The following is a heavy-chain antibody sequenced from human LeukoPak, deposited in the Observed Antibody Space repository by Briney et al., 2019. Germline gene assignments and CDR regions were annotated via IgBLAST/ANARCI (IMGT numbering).Heavy chain of an antibody. J-gene: IGHJ6*03. Sequence: GGSLRLSCAASGFTFSSYGMHWVRQAPGKGLEWVAFIRYDGSNKYYADSVKGRFTISRDNSKNTLYLQMNSLRAEDTAVYYCAKTQSGWGYYYYYYYMDVWGKGTTVTISS. CDR1: GFTFSSYG. CDR3: AKTQSGWGYYYYYYYMDV. V-gene: IGHV3-30*02. CDR2: IRYDGSNK. D-gene: IGHD3-3*01.